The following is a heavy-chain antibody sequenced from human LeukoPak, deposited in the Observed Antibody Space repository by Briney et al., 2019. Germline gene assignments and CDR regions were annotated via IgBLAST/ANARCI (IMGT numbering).Heavy chain of an antibody. CDR3: ARDAYGDYGVFDC. CDR1: GFTFSSYE. CDR2: ISSSSSTI. V-gene: IGHV3-48*01. J-gene: IGHJ4*02. D-gene: IGHD4-17*01. Sequence: GGSLRLSCAASGFTFSSYEMNWVRQAPGKGLEWVSYISSSSSTIYYADSVKGRFTISRDNAKNSLYLQMNSLRAEDTAVYYCARDAYGDYGVFDCWGQGTLVTVSS.